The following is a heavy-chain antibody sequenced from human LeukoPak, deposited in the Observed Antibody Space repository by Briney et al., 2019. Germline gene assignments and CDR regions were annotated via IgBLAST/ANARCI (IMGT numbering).Heavy chain of an antibody. CDR2: IYYSGST. V-gene: IGHV4-31*03. Sequence: SETLSLTCTVSDGSISDAAYYWSWIRQHPGEGLKWIGYIYYSGSTSYNPSLKSRVTISVDTSKNQFSLKLTSVTAADTAVYYCARVPAPYAYDTSGYDSWGQGTLVTVSS. J-gene: IGHJ4*02. CDR1: DGSISDAAYY. CDR3: ARVPAPYAYDTSGYDS. D-gene: IGHD3-22*01.